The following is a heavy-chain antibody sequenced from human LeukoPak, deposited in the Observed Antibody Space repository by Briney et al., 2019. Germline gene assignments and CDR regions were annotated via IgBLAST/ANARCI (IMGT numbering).Heavy chain of an antibody. CDR2: ISYDGSNK. Sequence: GRSLRLSCAASGFTFSSYAMHWVRQAPGKGLEWVAVISYDGSNKYYADSVKGRFTISRDNSKNTLYLQMNSLRAEDTAVYYCARLAYCGGDCYPGSRDFDYWGQGTLVTVSS. V-gene: IGHV3-30-3*01. J-gene: IGHJ4*02. CDR3: ARLAYCGGDCYPGSRDFDY. CDR1: GFTFSSYA. D-gene: IGHD2-21*02.